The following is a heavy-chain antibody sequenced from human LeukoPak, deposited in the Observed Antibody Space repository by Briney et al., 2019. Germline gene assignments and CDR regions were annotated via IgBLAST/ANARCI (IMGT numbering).Heavy chain of an antibody. Sequence: NSSETLSLTCTVSGGSISSSSYYWGWIRQPPGKGLEWIGSIYYSGSTYYNPSLKSRVTISVDTSKNQFSLKLSSVTAADTAVYYCARRDDYGDFLNWFDPWGQGTLVTASS. CDR3: ARRDDYGDFLNWFDP. CDR1: GGSISSSSYY. D-gene: IGHD4-17*01. CDR2: IYYSGST. V-gene: IGHV4-39*01. J-gene: IGHJ5*02.